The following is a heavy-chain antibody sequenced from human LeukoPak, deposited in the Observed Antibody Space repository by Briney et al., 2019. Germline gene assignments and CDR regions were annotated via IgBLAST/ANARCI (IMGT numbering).Heavy chain of an antibody. CDR1: GGSISSYY. D-gene: IGHD3-10*01. J-gene: IGHJ4*02. CDR3: ASSYGSASPDFDY. Sequence: SETLSLTCTVSGGSISSYYWSWIRQPPGKGLEWIGYIYYSGSTNYNPSLRSRVTISVDTSKNQFSLKLSSVTAADTAVYYCASSYGSASPDFDYWGQGTLVTVSS. V-gene: IGHV4-59*01. CDR2: IYYSGST.